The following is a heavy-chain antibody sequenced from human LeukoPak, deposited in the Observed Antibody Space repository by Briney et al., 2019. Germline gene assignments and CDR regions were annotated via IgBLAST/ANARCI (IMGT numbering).Heavy chain of an antibody. V-gene: IGHV1-69*05. CDR2: IIPIFGTA. J-gene: IGHJ4*02. CDR1: GYTFTSYA. CDR3: ASTTYYYDSSGYYLQYYFDY. Sequence: ASVKVSCKASGYTFTSYAISWLRQAPGQGLEWMGGIIPIFGTANYAQKFQGRVTITTDESTSTAYMELSSLRSEDTAVYYCASTTYYYDSSGYYLQYYFDYWGQGTLVTVSS. D-gene: IGHD3-22*01.